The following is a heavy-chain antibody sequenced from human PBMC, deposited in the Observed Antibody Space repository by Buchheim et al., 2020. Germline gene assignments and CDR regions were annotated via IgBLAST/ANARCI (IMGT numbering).Heavy chain of an antibody. CDR3: ARDRSYSMDV. CDR2: IWSDGIST. V-gene: IGHV3-74*01. CDR1: GFTFSSSW. Sequence: EVQLVESGGGFVQPGGSLRLSCTASGFTFSSSWMHWVRQAPGKGLVWVSRIWSDGISTSYEDSVKGRFTIPRDNAKNMVYLQMNSLRAEDTAVYYCARDRSYSMDVWGQGTT. J-gene: IGHJ6*02.